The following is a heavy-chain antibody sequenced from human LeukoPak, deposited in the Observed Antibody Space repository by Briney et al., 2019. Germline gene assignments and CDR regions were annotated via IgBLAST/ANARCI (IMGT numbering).Heavy chain of an antibody. D-gene: IGHD2-15*01. CDR1: GYTCTSYH. CDR3: ARGNVVVAASWFDP. CDR2: INPNSGGT. V-gene: IGHV1-2*02. J-gene: IGHJ5*02. Sequence: GASVKVSRKASGYTCTSYHMHWVRQAPGQGLEWMGWINPNSGGTNYAQKFQGRVTMTRDTSISTAYMELSRLRSDDTAVYYCARGNVVVAASWFDPWGQGTLVTVSS.